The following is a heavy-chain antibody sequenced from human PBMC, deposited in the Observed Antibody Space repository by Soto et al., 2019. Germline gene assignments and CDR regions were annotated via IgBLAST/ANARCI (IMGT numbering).Heavy chain of an antibody. V-gene: IGHV4-59*01. CDR1: GGSISSYY. CDR2: IYYSGST. Sequence: SETLSLTCTVSGGSISSYYWSWIRQPPGKGLEWIGYIYYSGSTNYNPSLKSRVTISVDTSKNQFSLKLSSVTAADTAVYYCARVGGYSSTANWFDPWGQGTLVTVSS. CDR3: ARVGGYSSTANWFDP. D-gene: IGHD6-13*01. J-gene: IGHJ5*02.